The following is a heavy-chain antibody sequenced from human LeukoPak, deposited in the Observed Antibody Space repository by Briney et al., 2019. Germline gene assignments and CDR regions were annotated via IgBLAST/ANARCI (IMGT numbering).Heavy chain of an antibody. CDR1: GGSISSSSYY. Sequence: SETLSLTCTVSGGSISSSSYYWGWIRHPPGKGLEWIGSIYYSGSTYYNPSLKSRVTISVDTSKNQFSLKLSSVTAADPAVYYCACGYSGYDFDYWGQGTLVTVSS. CDR2: IYYSGST. J-gene: IGHJ4*02. V-gene: IGHV4-39*07. CDR3: ACGYSGYDFDY. D-gene: IGHD5-12*01.